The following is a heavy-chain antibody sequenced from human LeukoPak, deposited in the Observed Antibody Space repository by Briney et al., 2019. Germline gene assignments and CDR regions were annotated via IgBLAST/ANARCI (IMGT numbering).Heavy chain of an antibody. V-gene: IGHV1-2*06. CDR2: INPNSGGT. CDR1: GYTSTGYY. Sequence: ASVKVSCKASGYTSTGYYMHWLRQAPGQGLEWMGRINPNSGGTNYAQKFQGRVTMTRDTSISTAYMELSRLRSDDTAVYYCARDRQWELPYCGQGTLVTVSS. D-gene: IGHD1-26*01. CDR3: ARDRQWELPY. J-gene: IGHJ4*02.